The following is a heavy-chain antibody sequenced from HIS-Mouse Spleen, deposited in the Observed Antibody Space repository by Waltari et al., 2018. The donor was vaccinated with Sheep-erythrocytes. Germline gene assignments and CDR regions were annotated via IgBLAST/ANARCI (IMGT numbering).Heavy chain of an antibody. Sequence: PASGFTFISYGMHWVRQAPGKGLEWVAVISYDGSNKYYADSVKGRFTVSRDNSKNTLYLQMNSLRVEDTAVYYCAKDGGGNWFDPWGQGTLVTVSS. J-gene: IGHJ5*02. CDR2: ISYDGSNK. D-gene: IGHD3-10*01. V-gene: IGHV3-30*18. CDR3: AKDGGGNWFDP. CDR1: GFTFISYG.